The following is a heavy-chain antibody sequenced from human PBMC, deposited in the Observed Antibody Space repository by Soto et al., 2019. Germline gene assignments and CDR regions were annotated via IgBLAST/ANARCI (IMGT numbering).Heavy chain of an antibody. J-gene: IGHJ4*02. V-gene: IGHV3-23*01. D-gene: IGHD6-19*01. CDR1: GFTFSNYA. Sequence: EVQLLESGGGLVQFGGSLRLSCAGSGFTFSNYAMSWVRQAPGKGLEWVSGISGSGGSTYYADSVKGRFSISRDNSRNTVYLQMNSLRADDTAIYYCAKRAAVSDIAVTGRLDYWGQGTLVTVSS. CDR3: AKRAAVSDIAVTGRLDY. CDR2: ISGSGGST.